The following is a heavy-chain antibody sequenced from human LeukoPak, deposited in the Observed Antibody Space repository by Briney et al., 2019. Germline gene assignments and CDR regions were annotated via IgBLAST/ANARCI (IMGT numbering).Heavy chain of an antibody. CDR3: ARGTYYYGY. D-gene: IGHD3-10*01. CDR1: GGSISSYY. Sequence: PSETLCLTCTVSGGSISSYYWSWIWQPPGKGLEWIGYIYYSGSTNYNPSLKSRVTISVDTSKNQFSLKLSSVTAADTAVYYCARGTYYYGYWGQGTLVTVSS. V-gene: IGHV4-59*01. CDR2: IYYSGST. J-gene: IGHJ4*02.